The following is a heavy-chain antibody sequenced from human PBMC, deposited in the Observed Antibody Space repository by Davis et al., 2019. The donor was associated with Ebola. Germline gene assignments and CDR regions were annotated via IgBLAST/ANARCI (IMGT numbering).Heavy chain of an antibody. CDR3: ARDSPTGAPPYYYYYGMDV. CDR1: GYTFTSYG. Sequence: ASVKVSCKASGYTFTSYGISWVRQAPGQGLEWMGWISAYNGNTNYAQKLQGRVTMTTDTSTSTAYMELRSLRSDDTAVYYCARDSPTGAPPYYYYYGMDVWGQGTTVTVSS. J-gene: IGHJ6*02. D-gene: IGHD2-8*02. V-gene: IGHV1-18*01. CDR2: ISAYNGNT.